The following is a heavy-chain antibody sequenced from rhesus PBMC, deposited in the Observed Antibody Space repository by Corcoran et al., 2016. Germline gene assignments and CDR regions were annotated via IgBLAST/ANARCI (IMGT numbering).Heavy chain of an antibody. V-gene: IGHV4-147*01. CDR2: IYGGSGSA. Sequence: QVQLQESGPGVVKPSETLSLTCAVSGGSIRSYWWGWIRQPPGKGLEWIGQIYGGSGSASYNPSHKMRVTMSRETSKNQVSLKLTSVTAADTALYYCTRYQPGGYSFDYWGQGVLVTVSS. J-gene: IGHJ4*01. CDR3: TRYQPGGYSFDY. CDR1: GGSIRSYW. D-gene: IGHD3-28*01.